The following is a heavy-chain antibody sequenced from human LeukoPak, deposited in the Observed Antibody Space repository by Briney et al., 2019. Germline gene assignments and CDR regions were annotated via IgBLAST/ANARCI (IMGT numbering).Heavy chain of an antibody. CDR3: ATWYYDFWSGYYPSGGYFDY. V-gene: IGHV4-4*07. CDR2: IYTSGTT. CDR1: GGSISSYY. J-gene: IGHJ4*02. Sequence: VKPSETLSLTCTVSGGSISSYYWTWIRQPAGSGLEWIGRIYTSGTTDYNPSLRTRVTISVDASRNQFSLNLSSVTAADTAVYYCATWYYDFWSGYYPSGGYFDYWGQGTLVTVSS. D-gene: IGHD3-3*01.